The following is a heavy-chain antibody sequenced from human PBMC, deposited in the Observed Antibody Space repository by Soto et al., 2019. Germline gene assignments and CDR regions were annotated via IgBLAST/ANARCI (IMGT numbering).Heavy chain of an antibody. D-gene: IGHD2-2*01. CDR3: ARGPAASYTCFDP. CDR1: GGSSSSYY. CDR2: IYYSWIT. V-gene: IGHV4-59*01. Sequence: QVQLQESGPGLVKPSETLSLTCTVSGGSSSSYYWSCIRQPPGKGLEWIGYIYYSWITNYNPSLKRRVTISVYTSKKQFALKLSSVTAADTAVYNCARGPAASYTCFDPWGKGTLVTVSS. J-gene: IGHJ5*02.